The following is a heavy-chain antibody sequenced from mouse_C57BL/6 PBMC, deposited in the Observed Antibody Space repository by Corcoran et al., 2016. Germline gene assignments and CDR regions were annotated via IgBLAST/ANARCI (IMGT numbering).Heavy chain of an antibody. J-gene: IGHJ4*01. CDR1: GYTFTTYG. CDR2: INTYSGVP. V-gene: IGHV9-3*01. Sequence: QIQLVQSGPELKKPGETVKISCKASGYTFTTYGMSWLKQAPGKGLKWMGWINTYSGVPTYADDFKGRFAFSLETSASTAYLQINNIKNEDTATYFCARGGTGYAMDYWGQGTSVTVSS. D-gene: IGHD3-3*01. CDR3: ARGGTGYAMDY.